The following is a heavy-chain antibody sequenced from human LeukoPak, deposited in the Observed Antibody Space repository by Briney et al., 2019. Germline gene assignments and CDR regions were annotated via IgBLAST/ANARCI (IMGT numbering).Heavy chain of an antibody. CDR2: IHYSGST. V-gene: IGHV4-59*01. D-gene: IGHD1-20*01. J-gene: IGHJ6*03. CDR1: GGSISNYY. Sequence: PSETLSLTCTVSGGSISNYYWSWIRQPPGKGLEWIGYIHYSGSTNNNPSLKSRVTISVDTSKNQFSLKLTSVTAADTAVYYCARRAITGTTWDYYYYMDVWGKGTTVTVSS. CDR3: ARRAITGTTWDYYYYMDV.